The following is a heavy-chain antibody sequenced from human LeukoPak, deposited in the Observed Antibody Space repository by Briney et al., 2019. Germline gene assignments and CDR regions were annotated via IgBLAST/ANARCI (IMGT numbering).Heavy chain of an antibody. J-gene: IGHJ4*02. CDR1: GFTFSSYG. CDR3: AKRPRVGSDSSGSDY. CDR2: ISGSGGST. D-gene: IGHD3-22*01. Sequence: HPGGSLRLSCAASGFTFSSYGMSWVRQAPGKGLEWVSAISGSGGSTYYADSVKGRFTISRDNSKNTLYLQMNSLRAEDTAVYYCAKRPRVGSDSSGSDYWGQGTLVTVSS. V-gene: IGHV3-23*01.